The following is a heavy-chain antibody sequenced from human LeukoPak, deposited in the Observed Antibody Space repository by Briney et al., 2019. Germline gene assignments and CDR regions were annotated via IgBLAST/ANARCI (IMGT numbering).Heavy chain of an antibody. CDR1: GFTFSSYA. D-gene: IGHD6-19*01. CDR2: IRSDGSNK. V-gene: IGHV3-30*02. J-gene: IGHJ3*02. Sequence: GGSLRLSCAASGFTFSSYAMHWVRQAPGKGLEWVAFIRSDGSNKYYADSVKGRFTIPKDNSKNTLYLQMNSLRAEDAAVYYCAKTHSGWDALNIWGQGTVVTVSS. CDR3: AKTHSGWDALNI.